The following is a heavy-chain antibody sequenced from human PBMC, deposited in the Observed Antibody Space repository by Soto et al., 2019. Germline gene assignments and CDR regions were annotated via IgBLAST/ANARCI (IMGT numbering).Heavy chain of an antibody. V-gene: IGHV4-30-4*01. CDR1: GGSISSGDYY. D-gene: IGHD6-13*01. CDR3: ARVSAEVGSSWYETGNWFDP. J-gene: IGHJ5*02. Sequence: QVQLQESGPGLVKPSQTLSLTCTVSGGSISSGDYYWSWIRQPPGKGLEWIGYIYYSGSTYYNPSLKSRVTISVDTSKNQFSLKLSSVTAADTAVYYWARVSAEVGSSWYETGNWFDPWGQGTLVTVSS. CDR2: IYYSGST.